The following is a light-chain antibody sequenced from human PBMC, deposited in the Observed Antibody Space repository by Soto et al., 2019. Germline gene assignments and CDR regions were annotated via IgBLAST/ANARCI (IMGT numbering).Light chain of an antibody. CDR3: QHYDFWPWT. CDR1: HGVGDS. CDR2: GAS. Sequence: EIVMTQSPDSLSVTPGERVTLYCRASHGVGDSLAWYQQKPGQAPRLLIYGASVRATGIPARFSGSGSGTEFTLTINSLQSEDFAVYSCQHYDFWPWTFGQGTKVDI. V-gene: IGKV3-15*01. J-gene: IGKJ1*01.